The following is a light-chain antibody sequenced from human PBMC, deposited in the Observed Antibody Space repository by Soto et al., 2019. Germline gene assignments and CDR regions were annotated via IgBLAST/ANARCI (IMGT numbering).Light chain of an antibody. J-gene: IGLJ3*02. Sequence: QSVLTQSSSASASLGSSVKLTYTLSSGHSSYIIAWHQQQPGKAPRYLMKLEGSGSYNKGSGVPDRFSGYSSGADRYLTISNLQFEDEADYYCETWDSNTRVFGGGTKLTVL. V-gene: IGLV4-60*02. CDR2: LEGSGSY. CDR3: ETWDSNTRV. CDR1: SGHSSYI.